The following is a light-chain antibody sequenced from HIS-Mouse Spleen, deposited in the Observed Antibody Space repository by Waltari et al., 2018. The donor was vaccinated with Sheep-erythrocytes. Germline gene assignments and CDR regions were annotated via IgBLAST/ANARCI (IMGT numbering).Light chain of an antibody. CDR1: SIDVGGYNY. CDR2: DVS. J-gene: IGLJ1*01. V-gene: IGLV2-11*01. CDR3: SSYAGSNNYV. Sequence: QSALTQPRSVSGSPGQSVTISCTGPSIDVGGYNYVPWYQQHPGKAPKLMIYDVSKRPSGVPDRFSGSKSGNTASLTVSGLQAEDEADYYCSSYAGSNNYVFGTGTKVTIL.